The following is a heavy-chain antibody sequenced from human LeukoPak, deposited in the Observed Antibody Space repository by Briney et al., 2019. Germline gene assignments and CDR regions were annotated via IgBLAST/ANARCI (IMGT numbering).Heavy chain of an antibody. CDR2: ISGSGNRT. CDR3: VVVVAATAYYFDY. V-gene: IGHV3-23*01. Sequence: GGSLRLSCAASRFTFSTYGMNWVRQTPGKGREWVSAISGSGNRTYHADSVKGRFTISRDNAKNSLYLQMNSLRAEDTAVYYCVVVVAATAYYFDYWGQGTLVTVSS. D-gene: IGHD2-15*01. J-gene: IGHJ4*02. CDR1: RFTFSTYG.